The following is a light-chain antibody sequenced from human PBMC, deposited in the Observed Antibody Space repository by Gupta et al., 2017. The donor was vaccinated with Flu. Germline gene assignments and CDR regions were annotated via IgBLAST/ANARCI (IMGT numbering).Light chain of an antibody. CDR2: EVS. Sequence: QSALTQPASVSGSPGQSITISCNGTSSDVGGYNYVSWYQQHPGKAPKLMIYEVSNRPSGVSNRFSGSKSGNTASLTISGLQAEDEADYYCSSYTSSVVVFGGGTKLTVL. CDR1: SSDVGGYNY. V-gene: IGLV2-14*01. CDR3: SSYTSSVVV. J-gene: IGLJ2*01.